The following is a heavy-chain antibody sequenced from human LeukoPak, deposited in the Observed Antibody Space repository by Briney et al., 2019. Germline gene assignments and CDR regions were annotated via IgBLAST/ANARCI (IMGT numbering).Heavy chain of an antibody. Sequence: PGGSLRLSCAASGFTFSSYAMSWVRQAPGKGLEWVSAISGSGGSTYYADSVKGRFTISRDNAKNTLYLQMNGLRVEDTAEYYCARDKGYTMDVWGQGTTVTVSS. CDR2: ISGSGGST. J-gene: IGHJ6*02. CDR3: ARDKGYTMDV. CDR1: GFTFSSYA. D-gene: IGHD1-1*01. V-gene: IGHV3-23*01.